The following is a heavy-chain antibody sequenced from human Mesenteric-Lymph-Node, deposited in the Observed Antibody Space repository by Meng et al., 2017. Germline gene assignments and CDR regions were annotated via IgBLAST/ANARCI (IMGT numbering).Heavy chain of an antibody. CDR2: IYYSGST. V-gene: IGHV4-31*01. J-gene: IGHJ3*02. CDR1: GAPISSGGYY. Sequence: SETLSLTCTVSGAPISSGGYYWSWIRQHPGKGLEWIGYIYYSGSTYYNPSLKSLVTISVDTSKNQFSLKLSSVTAADTAVYYCARSRTPGLTITMIRDAFDIWGQGTMVTVSS. CDR3: ARSRTPGLTITMIRDAFDI. D-gene: IGHD3-22*01.